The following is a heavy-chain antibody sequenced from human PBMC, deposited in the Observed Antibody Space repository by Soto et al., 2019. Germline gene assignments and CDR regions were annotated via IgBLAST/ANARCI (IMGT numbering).Heavy chain of an antibody. J-gene: IGHJ4*02. V-gene: IGHV4-31*03. CDR1: GGSIISGGYY. CDR2: IYYSGST. Sequence: SETLSLTCTVSGGSIISGGYYWSWIRQHPGKGLEWIGYIYYSGSTYYNPSLKSRVTISVDTSKNQFSLKLSSVTAADTAVYYCARVGMVRGVIYYFDYWGQGTLVTVSS. D-gene: IGHD3-10*01. CDR3: ARVGMVRGVIYYFDY.